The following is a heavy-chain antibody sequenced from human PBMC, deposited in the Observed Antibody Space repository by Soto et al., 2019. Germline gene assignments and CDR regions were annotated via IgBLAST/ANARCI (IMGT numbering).Heavy chain of an antibody. V-gene: IGHV3-21*01. J-gene: IGHJ3*01. CDR2: ISLIGTYI. Sequence: EVQLVESGGGLVKPGGSLRLSCEASGFSFINYNMNWVRQAPGKGLEWVSYISLIGTYISYADSVKGRFTISRDNAKYSPYLQMTSLRAEDAAVYYCARRGSEVTTGGGALDVWGQGTMVSVSS. CDR3: ARRGSEVTTGGGALDV. D-gene: IGHD4-17*01. CDR1: GFSFINYN.